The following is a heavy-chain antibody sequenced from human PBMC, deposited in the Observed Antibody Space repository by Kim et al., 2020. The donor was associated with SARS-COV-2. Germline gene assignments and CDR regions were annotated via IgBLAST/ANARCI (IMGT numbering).Heavy chain of an antibody. J-gene: IGHJ5*02. V-gene: IGHV1-69*13. CDR3: ATNSYYNDGSGLPIFDP. CDR1: GGTFSNYA. D-gene: IGHD3-22*01. Sequence: SVKVSCKASGGTFSNYAINWVRQAPGQGLEWMGGIIPIFDTANYAQKFQGRVTITADESTSTAYMELASLRSEDTAVYYCATNSYYNDGSGLPIFDPWGQGTLVTVSS. CDR2: IIPIFDTA.